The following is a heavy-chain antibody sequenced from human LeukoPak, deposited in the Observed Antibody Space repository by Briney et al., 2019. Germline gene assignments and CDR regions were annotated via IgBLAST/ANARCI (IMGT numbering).Heavy chain of an antibody. CDR3: ARETYSNILTGTDY. CDR1: GYTFTTCG. D-gene: IGHD3-9*01. Sequence: GASVKVSCKASGYTFTTCGLSWVRQAPGQGLEWLGWISTYDDNIKYAQSLQGRLTLTIDTSTSTAYMELRSLTSDDTAVYYCARETYSNILTGTDYWGPGTLVTVSS. CDR2: ISTYDDNI. J-gene: IGHJ4*02. V-gene: IGHV1-18*01.